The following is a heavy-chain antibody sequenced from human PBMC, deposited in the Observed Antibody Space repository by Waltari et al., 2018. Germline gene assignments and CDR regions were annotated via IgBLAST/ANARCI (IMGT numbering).Heavy chain of an antibody. CDR2: ISGSGDIT. Sequence: QLVESGGALLQPGGSLRLSCAASGFTFSNHAMSWVRQAPGKGLGGVSAISGSGDITYYADSVEGRFTISRDNSKNTLYLQMNSLRAEDTAVYYCASLGGSRDYWGQGTLVTVSS. V-gene: IGHV3-23*04. CDR3: ASLGGSRDY. CDR1: GFTFSNHA. J-gene: IGHJ4*02. D-gene: IGHD3-16*01.